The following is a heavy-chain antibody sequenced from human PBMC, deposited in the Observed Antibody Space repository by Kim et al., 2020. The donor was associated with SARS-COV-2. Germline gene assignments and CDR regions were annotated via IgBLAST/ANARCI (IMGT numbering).Heavy chain of an antibody. CDR2: ISGSGGST. D-gene: IGHD6-19*01. CDR3: ANSGYSSGWYYPKLNY. CDR1: GFTFSSYA. Sequence: GGSLRLSCAASGFTFSSYAMSWVRQAPGKGLEWVSAISGSGGSTYYADSVKGRFTISRDNSKNTLYLQMNSLRAEDTAVYYCANSGYSSGWYYPKLNYWGQGTLFTVSS. V-gene: IGHV3-23*01. J-gene: IGHJ4*02.